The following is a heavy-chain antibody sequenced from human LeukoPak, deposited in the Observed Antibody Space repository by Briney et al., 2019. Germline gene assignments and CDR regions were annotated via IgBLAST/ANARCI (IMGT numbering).Heavy chain of an antibody. CDR2: IIPISGTT. CDR1: GGTFSRYA. CDR3: ARGGGSYSLDY. Sequence: SVKVSCKASGGTFSRYAISWVRQAPGQGLEWMGGIIPISGTTNYAQKFQGRVTITADESTSTAYMELSSLRSEDTAVYYCARGGGSYSLDYWGQGTLVTVSS. J-gene: IGHJ4*02. D-gene: IGHD1-26*01. V-gene: IGHV1-69*13.